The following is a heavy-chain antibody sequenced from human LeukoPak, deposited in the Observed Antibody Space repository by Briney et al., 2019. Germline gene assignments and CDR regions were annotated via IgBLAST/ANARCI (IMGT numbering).Heavy chain of an antibody. CDR2: ITGDGSTK. CDR1: GFTFSNYG. V-gene: IGHV3-33*01. CDR3: ARGFYYGMDV. Sequence: TGRSLRLSCVASGFTFSNYGMQWVRQAPGKGLEWVTVITGDGSTKFYADSVKGRFTISRDNSRNTLYLQMNSLRAEDTAVYYCARGFYYGMDVWGQGTTVTVSS. J-gene: IGHJ6*02.